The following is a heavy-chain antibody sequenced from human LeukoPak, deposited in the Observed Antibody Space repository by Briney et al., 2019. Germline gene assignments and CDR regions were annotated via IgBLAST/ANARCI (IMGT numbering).Heavy chain of an antibody. V-gene: IGHV5-51*01. D-gene: IGHD3-22*01. CDR1: GYSFPDYW. J-gene: IGHJ3*02. Sequence: NRGESLKISCEASGYSFPDYWIGWVRQMPGKGLEWMGIIYPGDSDTRYSPSFQGQVTISADKSISTAYLQWSSLKASDTAMYYCARNYSYYDSSGYIAGDAFDIWGQGTMVTVSS. CDR3: ARNYSYYDSSGYIAGDAFDI. CDR2: IYPGDSDT.